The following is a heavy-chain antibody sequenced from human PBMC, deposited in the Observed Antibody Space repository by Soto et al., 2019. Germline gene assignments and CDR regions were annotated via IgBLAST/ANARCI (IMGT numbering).Heavy chain of an antibody. CDR2: INRDGTEK. D-gene: IGHD3-22*01. CDR1: GFTFNAYW. Sequence: EVQLVESGGGLVQPGGSLRLSCAASGFTFNAYWMTWVRQAPGKGLERVANINRDGTEKNYVDSVKGRFTVSRDNAKNSLYLQMYSLRAEDTAVYYCVRDRTEYGSYGSTYYDVFDSWGQGTKVPVSS. V-gene: IGHV3-7*05. J-gene: IGHJ3*02. CDR3: VRDRTEYGSYGSTYYDVFDS.